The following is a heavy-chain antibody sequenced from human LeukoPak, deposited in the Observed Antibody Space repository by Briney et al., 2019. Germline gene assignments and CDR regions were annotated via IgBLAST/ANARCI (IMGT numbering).Heavy chain of an antibody. Sequence: ASVKVSCKASGYTFTSYGISWVRQAPGQGLEWMGWISAYNGNTNYAQKLQGRVTMTTDTSTSTAYMELRSLRSDDTAVYYCARKVIAAAGDNWFDPWAQGPRVTVSS. D-gene: IGHD6-13*01. CDR2: ISAYNGNT. CDR1: GYTFTSYG. V-gene: IGHV1-18*01. J-gene: IGHJ5*02. CDR3: ARKVIAAAGDNWFDP.